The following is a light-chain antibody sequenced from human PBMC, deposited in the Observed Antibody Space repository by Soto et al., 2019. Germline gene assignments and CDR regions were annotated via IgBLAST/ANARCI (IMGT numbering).Light chain of an antibody. V-gene: IGKV3-20*01. CDR3: QEYRSSRT. CDR2: GAS. J-gene: IGKJ1*01. CDR1: QSVTSSY. Sequence: EIVLTQSPGTLSLSPGERATLSCRASQSVTSSYLAWYQQKPGQAPRLLIYGASTRATGIPDTFSGGGSGTDFTLTISRLEPEDFAVYYCQEYRSSRTFGQGTKVDIK.